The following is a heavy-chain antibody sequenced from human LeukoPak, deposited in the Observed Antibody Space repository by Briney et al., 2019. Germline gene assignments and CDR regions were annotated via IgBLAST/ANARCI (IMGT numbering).Heavy chain of an antibody. Sequence: GASVKVSCKASGYTFTSYYMHWVRQAPGQGLEWMGIINPSGGSTSYAQKFQGRVTMTRDTSTSTVYMELSSLRSEDTAVYYCARDSVVAAATPRIYYYYYYMDVWGKGTTVTVSS. CDR2: INPSGGST. J-gene: IGHJ6*03. V-gene: IGHV1-46*01. D-gene: IGHD2-15*01. CDR3: ARDSVVAAATPRIYYYYYYMDV. CDR1: GYTFTSYY.